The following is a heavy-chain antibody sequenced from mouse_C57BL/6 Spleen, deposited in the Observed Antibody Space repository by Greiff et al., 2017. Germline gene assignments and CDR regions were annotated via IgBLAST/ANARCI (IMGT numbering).Heavy chain of an antibody. CDR1: GYAFSSYW. Sequence: QVQLKQSGAELVKPGASVKISCKASGYAFSSYWMNWVKQRPGKGLEWIGQIYPGDGDTNYNGKFKGKATLTADKSSSTAYMQLSSLTSEDSAVYFCARGGNYRGDAMDYWGQGTSVTVSS. CDR3: ARGGNYRGDAMDY. CDR2: IYPGDGDT. D-gene: IGHD2-1*01. V-gene: IGHV1-80*01. J-gene: IGHJ4*01.